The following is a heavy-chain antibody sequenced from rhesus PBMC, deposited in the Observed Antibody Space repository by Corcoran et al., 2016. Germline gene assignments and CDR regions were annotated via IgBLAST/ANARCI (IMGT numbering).Heavy chain of an antibody. Sequence: QVQLQESGPGLVKPSETLSLTCAVSGGSISDSYYWNWIRQPPGKGLGWIGNISGNNSSPYYNPSLKSRITLSKHPSKNQFFLKLSSVTAADAAVYYCARGGGAAAGNFDYWGQGVLVTVSS. J-gene: IGHJ4*01. CDR1: GGSISDSYY. CDR2: ISGNNSSP. V-gene: IGHV4S9*01. CDR3: ARGGGAAAGNFDY. D-gene: IGHD6-31*01.